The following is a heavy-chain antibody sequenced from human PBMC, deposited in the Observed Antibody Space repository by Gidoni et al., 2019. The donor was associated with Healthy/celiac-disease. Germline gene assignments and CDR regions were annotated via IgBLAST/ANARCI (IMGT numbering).Heavy chain of an antibody. CDR3: ARQGAVAGLPFDI. V-gene: IGHV4-39*01. D-gene: IGHD6-19*01. J-gene: IGHJ3*02. CDR1: GGSISISSYY. CDR2: IYYGGST. Sequence: QLQLQESGPGLVKPSETLSLTCTVSGGSISISSYYWGWIRQPPGKGLEWIGSIYYGGSTYYNPSLKSRVTISVDTSKNQFSLKLSSVTAADTAVYYCARQGAVAGLPFDIWGQGTMVTVSS.